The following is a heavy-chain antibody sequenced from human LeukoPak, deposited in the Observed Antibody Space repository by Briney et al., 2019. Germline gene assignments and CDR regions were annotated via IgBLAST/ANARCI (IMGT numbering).Heavy chain of an antibody. CDR1: GGSISSYY. Sequence: PSETLSLTCTVSGGSISSYYWSWIRQPPGKGLEWIGEINHSGSTNYNPSLKSRVTISVDTSKNQFPLKLSSVTAADTAVYYCARGYSGYDFRVGYYYYYMDVWGKGTTVTVSS. D-gene: IGHD5-12*01. CDR3: ARGYSGYDFRVGYYYYYMDV. CDR2: INHSGST. J-gene: IGHJ6*03. V-gene: IGHV4-34*01.